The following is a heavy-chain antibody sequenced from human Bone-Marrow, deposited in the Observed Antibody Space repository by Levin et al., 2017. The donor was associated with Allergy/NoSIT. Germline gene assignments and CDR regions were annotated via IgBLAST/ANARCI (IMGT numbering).Heavy chain of an antibody. Sequence: PGESLKISCAASGFTFSSYSMNWVRQAPGKGLEWVSYISSGSSTIYYADSVKGRFTISRDNAKNSLYLQMNSLRDEDTAVYYCARDEGSSGWPLFDYWGQGTLVTVSS. V-gene: IGHV3-48*02. CDR2: ISSGSSTI. D-gene: IGHD6-19*01. J-gene: IGHJ4*02. CDR1: GFTFSSYS. CDR3: ARDEGSSGWPLFDY.